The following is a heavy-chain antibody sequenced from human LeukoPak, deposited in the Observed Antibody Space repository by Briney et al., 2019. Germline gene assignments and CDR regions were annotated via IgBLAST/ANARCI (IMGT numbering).Heavy chain of an antibody. Sequence: SETLSLTCTVPGGSISSYYWSWIRQPAGKGLEWIGRIYTSGSTNYNPSLKSRVTMSVDTSKNQFALKLSSVTAADTAVYYCARSDVYYDSSGFWFDPWGQGTLVTVSS. CDR1: GGSISSYY. V-gene: IGHV4-4*07. CDR3: ARSDVYYDSSGFWFDP. D-gene: IGHD3-22*01. J-gene: IGHJ5*02. CDR2: IYTSGST.